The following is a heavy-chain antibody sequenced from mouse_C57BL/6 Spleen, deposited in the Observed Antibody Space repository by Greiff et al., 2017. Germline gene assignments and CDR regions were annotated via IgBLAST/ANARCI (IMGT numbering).Heavy chain of an antibody. J-gene: IGHJ3*01. D-gene: IGHD2-2*01. CDR1: GYTFTSYW. V-gene: IGHV1-55*01. Sequence: VKLQQPGAELVKPGASVKMSCKASGYTFTSYWITWVKQRPGQGLEWIGDIYPGSGSTNYNEKFKSKATLTVDTSSSTAYMQLSSLTSEDSAVYYCARGWLQPRIDYWGQGTLVTVSA. CDR2: IYPGSGST. CDR3: ARGWLQPRIDY.